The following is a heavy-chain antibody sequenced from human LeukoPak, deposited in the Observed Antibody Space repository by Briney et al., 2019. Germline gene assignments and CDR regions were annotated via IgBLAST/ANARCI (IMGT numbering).Heavy chain of an antibody. CDR3: AKDLGYYDFWSGYYGENYYGMDV. D-gene: IGHD3-3*01. J-gene: IGHJ6*02. V-gene: IGHV3-30*18. Sequence: GGSLRLSCAASGFTFSSYGMHWVRQAPGKGLEWVAVISYDGSNKYYADSVKGRFTISRDNSNNTLYLQMNSLRAEDTAVYYCAKDLGYYDFWSGYYGENYYGMDVWGQGTTVTVSS. CDR1: GFTFSSYG. CDR2: ISYDGSNK.